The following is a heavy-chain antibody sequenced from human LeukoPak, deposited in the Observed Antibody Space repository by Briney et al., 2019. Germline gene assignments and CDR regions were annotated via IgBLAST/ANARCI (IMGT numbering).Heavy chain of an antibody. Sequence: GGSLRLSCAASGFTFSNDWMHWVRHGPGKGLVWVSRINPDGSVTSYADSVKGRFTISRDNVKNTLYLQMNSLRAEDTAVYYCARDSGSGSYSGYWGQGTLVTVSS. CDR1: GFTFSNDW. V-gene: IGHV3-74*01. J-gene: IGHJ4*02. CDR3: ARDSGSGSYSGY. D-gene: IGHD3-10*01. CDR2: INPDGSVT.